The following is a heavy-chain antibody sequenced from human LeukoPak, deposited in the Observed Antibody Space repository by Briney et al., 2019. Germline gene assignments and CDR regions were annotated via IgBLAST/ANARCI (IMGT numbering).Heavy chain of an antibody. J-gene: IGHJ5*02. V-gene: IGHV4-38-2*01. D-gene: IGHD3-9*01. CDR1: GYPISSGNS. Sequence: SETLSLTCAVSGYPISSGNSWGWIRHPPGKGREWIGSIYHSGSTYYNPSLKSRVTISVDTSKNQFSLKLSSVTAADTAVYYCARNYDIWGGFDPWGQGTLVTVSS. CDR2: IYHSGST. CDR3: ARNYDIWGGFDP.